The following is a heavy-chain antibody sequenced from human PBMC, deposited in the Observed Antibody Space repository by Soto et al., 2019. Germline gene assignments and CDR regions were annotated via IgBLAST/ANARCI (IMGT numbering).Heavy chain of an antibody. CDR1: GGSVSSYY. V-gene: IGHV4-59*02. CDR2: IYYSGST. D-gene: IGHD6-19*01. CDR3: ARRKRGGWYGNWFDP. Sequence: SETLSLTCTVSGGSVSSYYWSWIRQPPGKGLEWIGYIYYSGSTNYNPSLKSRVTISVDTSKNQFSLKLSSVTAADTAVYYCARRKRGGWYGNWFDPWGQGTLVTVSS. J-gene: IGHJ5*02.